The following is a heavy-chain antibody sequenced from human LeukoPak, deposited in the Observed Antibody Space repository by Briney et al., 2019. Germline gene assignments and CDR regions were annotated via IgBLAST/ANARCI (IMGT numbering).Heavy chain of an antibody. J-gene: IGHJ6*03. Sequence: SETLSLTCAVYGGSFSGYYWSWIRQPPGKGLEWIGEINHSGSTNYNPSLKSRVTISVDTSKNQFSLKLSSVTAADTAVYYCARGSMVFCSGGSCYYYYYYYMGVWGKGTTVTVSS. D-gene: IGHD2-15*01. CDR1: GGSFSGYY. CDR3: ARGSMVFCSGGSCYYYYYYYMGV. V-gene: IGHV4-34*01. CDR2: INHSGST.